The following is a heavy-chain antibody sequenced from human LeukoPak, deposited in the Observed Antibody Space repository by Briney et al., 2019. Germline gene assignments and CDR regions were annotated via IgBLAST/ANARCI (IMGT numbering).Heavy chain of an antibody. D-gene: IGHD3-10*01. J-gene: IGHJ4*02. CDR3: AKDQGFLSDYGSGSPFDY. CDR1: GFTFSSYA. Sequence: PGGSLRLSCAASGFTFSSYAMSWVRQAPGKGLEWVSAISGSGGSTYYADSVKGRFTISRDNSKNTLYLQMNSLRAEDTAIYYCAKDQGFLSDYGSGSPFDYWGQGTLVTVSS. V-gene: IGHV3-23*01. CDR2: ISGSGGST.